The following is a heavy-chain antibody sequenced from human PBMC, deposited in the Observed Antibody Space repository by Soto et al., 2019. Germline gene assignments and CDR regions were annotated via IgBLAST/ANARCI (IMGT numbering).Heavy chain of an antibody. V-gene: IGHV4-39*01. Sequence: PSETLSLTCTVSGGSISSSSYYWGWIRQPPGKGLEWIGSIYYSGSTYYNPSLKSRVTISVDTSKNQFSLKLSSVTAADTADYYCARRVYGDYIFDYWGQGTLVTVSS. CDR2: IYYSGST. CDR1: GGSISSSSYY. CDR3: ARRVYGDYIFDY. D-gene: IGHD4-17*01. J-gene: IGHJ4*02.